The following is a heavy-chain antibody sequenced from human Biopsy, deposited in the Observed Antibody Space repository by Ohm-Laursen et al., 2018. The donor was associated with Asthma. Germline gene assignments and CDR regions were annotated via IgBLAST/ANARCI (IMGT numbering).Heavy chain of an antibody. J-gene: IGHJ6*02. CDR1: RYTFNSAG. Sequence: ASVNPSCKTSRYTFNSAGITWVRQAPGHGLEWMGWISVYNGNTKVAQKLQDRVTMITDTSTSTAYMELRSLRSDDTAVYFCARAVDYSHYYGIDVWGQGTTVTVS. V-gene: IGHV1-18*01. D-gene: IGHD3-10*01. CDR3: ARAVDYSHYYGIDV. CDR2: ISVYNGNT.